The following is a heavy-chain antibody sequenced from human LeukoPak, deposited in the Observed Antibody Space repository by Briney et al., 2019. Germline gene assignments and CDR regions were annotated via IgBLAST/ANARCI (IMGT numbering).Heavy chain of an antibody. CDR2: IWYDGSNK. CDR1: GFTFSSYW. V-gene: IGHV3-33*08. Sequence: GGSLRLSCAASGFTFSSYWMHWVRQAPGKGLEWVAVIWYDGSNKDYADSVKGRFTISRDNSKNTLYLQMSGLRAEDTAVYYCATSAHIVVGTAPPPDYWGQGTLVTVTS. D-gene: IGHD2-21*02. CDR3: ATSAHIVVGTAPPPDY. J-gene: IGHJ4*02.